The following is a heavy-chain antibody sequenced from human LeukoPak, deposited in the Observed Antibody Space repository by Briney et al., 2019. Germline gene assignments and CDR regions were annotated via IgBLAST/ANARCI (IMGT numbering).Heavy chain of an antibody. CDR3: AKQPSRIAAAGSHFDY. Sequence: GGSLRLSCAASGFTFSNYAMSWVRQAPGKGPEWVSAINTNSGSIYYTDSVKGRFTTSRDNSKNTLYLQMNDLRPEDTAVYSCAKQPSRIAAAGSHFDYWGQGTLVAVSS. V-gene: IGHV3-23*01. CDR1: GFTFSNYA. J-gene: IGHJ4*02. CDR2: INTNSGSI. D-gene: IGHD6-13*01.